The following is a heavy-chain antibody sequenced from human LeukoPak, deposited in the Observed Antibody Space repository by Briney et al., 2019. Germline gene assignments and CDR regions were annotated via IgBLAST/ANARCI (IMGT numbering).Heavy chain of an antibody. D-gene: IGHD3-3*01. CDR3: AKAAYDFWSGAHFDY. Sequence: PGGSLRLSCAASGFTFDDYAMHWGRQAPGKGLEWVSGISRNSGSIGYADSVKGRFTISRDNAKNSLYLQMNSLRAEDTALYYCAKAAYDFWSGAHFDYWGQGTLVTVSS. CDR2: ISRNSGSI. J-gene: IGHJ4*02. V-gene: IGHV3-9*01. CDR1: GFTFDDYA.